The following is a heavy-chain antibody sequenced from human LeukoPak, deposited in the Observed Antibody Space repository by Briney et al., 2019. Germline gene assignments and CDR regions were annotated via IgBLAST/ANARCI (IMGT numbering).Heavy chain of an antibody. Sequence: ASVKVSCKASEYTFTTFDINWVRQATGQGLEWMGWINPNNGNTGFAQKIQGRVTMTRNISLSTAYMELTSLKSEDTAVYYCARGLGTYWGKDFLNWFDPWGQGTLVTVSP. V-gene: IGHV1-8*01. CDR3: ARGLGTYWGKDFLNWFDP. J-gene: IGHJ5*02. CDR1: EYTFTTFD. CDR2: INPNNGNT. D-gene: IGHD3-16*01.